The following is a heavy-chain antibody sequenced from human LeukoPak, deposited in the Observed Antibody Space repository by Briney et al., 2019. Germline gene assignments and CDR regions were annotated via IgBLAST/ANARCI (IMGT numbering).Heavy chain of an antibody. Sequence: ASVKVSCKASGYTFTGYGISWVRQAPGQGLEWMGWISAYNGNTNYAQKLQGRVTMTTDTSTSTAYMELRSLRSDDTAVYYCARDREGYYDSSGYANFDYWGQGTLVTVSS. D-gene: IGHD3-22*01. CDR3: ARDREGYYDSSGYANFDY. V-gene: IGHV1-18*01. CDR2: ISAYNGNT. J-gene: IGHJ4*02. CDR1: GYTFTGYG.